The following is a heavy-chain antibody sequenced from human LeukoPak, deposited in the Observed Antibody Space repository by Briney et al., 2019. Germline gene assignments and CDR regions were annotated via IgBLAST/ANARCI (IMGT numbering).Heavy chain of an antibody. CDR1: GGPIFGHY. V-gene: IGHV4-59*11. CDR2: IYNSGST. CDR3: ATLEYAKGNDYAYFFDY. J-gene: IGHJ4*02. Sequence: WETLSLTCTVSGGPIFGHYWSWIRQPPGKSLEWIGYIYNSGSTNYHPSLESRVAISLGPSKNQFSLKLSSVTAADTAVYYCATLEYAKGNDYAYFFDYWGRGILVTVSS. D-gene: IGHD4/OR15-4a*01.